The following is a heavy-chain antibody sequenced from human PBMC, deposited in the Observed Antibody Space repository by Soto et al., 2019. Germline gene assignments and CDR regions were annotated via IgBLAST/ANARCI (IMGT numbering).Heavy chain of an antibody. CDR2: ISTTSAPI. D-gene: IGHD3-22*01. CDR3: ARGSSGSDY. V-gene: IGHV3-48*02. Sequence: EVQLVESGGGLVQPGGSLRLSCAASGFIFGTYSMNWVRQAPGKGLEWISYISTTSAPIYYADSVKGRFTISRDNVQNSLYLQMNSLRDDDTAVYYCARGSSGSDYWGQGTLVTVSS. CDR1: GFIFGTYS. J-gene: IGHJ4*02.